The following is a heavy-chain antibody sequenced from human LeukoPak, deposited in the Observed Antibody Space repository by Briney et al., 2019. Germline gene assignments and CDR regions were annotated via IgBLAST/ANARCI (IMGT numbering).Heavy chain of an antibody. CDR3: ARQISDYYYYYIDV. V-gene: IGHV4-39*01. J-gene: IGHJ6*03. CDR1: GGSISSSHYY. CDR2: IYYSRTT. D-gene: IGHD3-3*01. Sequence: TSETLSLTCTVSGGSISSSHYYWGWIRQPPGKGLEWIGTIYYSRTTYYNPSLESRVTMSADTSKNQFSLTLRSVTAADTAVYYCARQISDYYYYYIDVWGKGATVTVSS.